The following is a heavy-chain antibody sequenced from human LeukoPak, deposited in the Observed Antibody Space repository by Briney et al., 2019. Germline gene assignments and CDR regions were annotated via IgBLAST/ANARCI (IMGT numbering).Heavy chain of an antibody. Sequence: SQTLSLTCAVSGDSISSGGYSWSWIRQPPGKGLECIGYIYHSGSAYYNPSLKSRVIMSVDGSKNQFSLKLRSVTAADTAFYYCARAIVEFYAFDIWGQGRMVTVSS. CDR2: IYHSGSA. V-gene: IGHV4-30-2*01. CDR1: GDSISSGGYS. J-gene: IGHJ3*02. CDR3: ARAIVEFYAFDI. D-gene: IGHD3-22*01.